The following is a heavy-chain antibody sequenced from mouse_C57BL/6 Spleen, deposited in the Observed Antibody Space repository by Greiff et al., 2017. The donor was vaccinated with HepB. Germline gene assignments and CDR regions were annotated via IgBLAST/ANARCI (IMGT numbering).Heavy chain of an antibody. CDR1: GYTFTSYW. J-gene: IGHJ3*01. D-gene: IGHD1-1*01. CDR3: ARSSYYGSSRDWFAY. Sequence: VKLQQPGAELVKPGASVKLSCKASGYTFTSYWMHWVKQRPGQGLEWIGMIHPNSGSTNYNEKFKSKATLTVDKSSSTAYMQLSSLTSEDSAVYYCARSSYYGSSRDWFAYWGQGTLVTVSA. V-gene: IGHV1-64*01. CDR2: IHPNSGST.